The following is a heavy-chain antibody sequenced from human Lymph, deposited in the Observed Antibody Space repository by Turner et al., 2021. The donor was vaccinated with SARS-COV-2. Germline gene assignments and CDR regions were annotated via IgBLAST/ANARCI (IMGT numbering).Heavy chain of an antibody. J-gene: IGHJ3*02. CDR1: GGTFSTYV. CDR2: VVTFRGIA. Sequence: QVLLVESEAEVKKAGSSVKVCCQASGGTFSTYVMSWGRQPPVQGLELMVGVVTFRGIANYAQKSENRVTITANKTTSTAYNELSSLRSDDATVLHCARRHSGVYHDFDIWGQGTMVTVSS. CDR3: ARRHSGVYHDFDI. V-gene: IGHV1-69*10. D-gene: IGHD1-26*01.